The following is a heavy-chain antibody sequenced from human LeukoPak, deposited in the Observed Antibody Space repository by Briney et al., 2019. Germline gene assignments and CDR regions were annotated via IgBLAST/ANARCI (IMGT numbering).Heavy chain of an antibody. Sequence: PRGSLRLSCAASGFTFSTYWMSWVRQVPGKGLEWGANIKQDVSEKYHVDSVEGRFSISRDNAKSSLFLQMNSLRAEDTALYYCVRDSDTTGYDSFDIWGQGTMVTVSS. CDR3: VRDSDTTGYDSFDI. V-gene: IGHV3-7*05. CDR1: GFTFSTYW. J-gene: IGHJ3*02. CDR2: IKQDVSEK. D-gene: IGHD1-14*01.